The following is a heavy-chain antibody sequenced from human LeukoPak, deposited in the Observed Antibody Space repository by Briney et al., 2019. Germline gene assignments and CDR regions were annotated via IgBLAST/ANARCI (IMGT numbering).Heavy chain of an antibody. Sequence: HPGGSLRLSCGASGFTFSNYGMHWVRQAPGKGLEWVAVTSYDETNKYYADSVKGRFTISRDNSKNTVYLQMNSLRSEDTAVYYCARDQRYCSSARFTDFDYWGQGTLVTVSS. CDR3: ARDQRYCSSARFTDFDY. CDR1: GFTFSNYG. V-gene: IGHV3-30*03. CDR2: TSYDETNK. D-gene: IGHD2-2*01. J-gene: IGHJ4*02.